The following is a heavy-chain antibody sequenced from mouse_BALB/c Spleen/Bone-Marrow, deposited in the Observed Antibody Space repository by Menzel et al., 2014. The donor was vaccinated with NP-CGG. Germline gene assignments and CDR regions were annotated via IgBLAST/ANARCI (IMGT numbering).Heavy chain of an antibody. D-gene: IGHD2-1*01. CDR1: GFSLTSYG. CDR3: GRNEGNYVDAMDC. CDR2: IWSGGST. Sequence: VQLQQSGPGLVQPSQSLSITCTVSGFSLTSYGVHWVRQSPGKGLEWLGVIWSGGSTDYNAAFISRLSISKDNSKSQVFFKMNSLQANDTAIYYCGRNEGNYVDAMDCWGQGTSVTVSS. J-gene: IGHJ4*01. V-gene: IGHV2-2*02.